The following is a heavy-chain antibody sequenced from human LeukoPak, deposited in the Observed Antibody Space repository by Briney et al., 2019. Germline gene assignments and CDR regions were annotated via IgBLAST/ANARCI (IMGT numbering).Heavy chain of an antibody. Sequence: PGGSLRLSCAASGFTFSCYAMSWVRQAPGKGLEWVSAISGSGGSTYYADSVKGRFTISRDNSKNTLYLQMNSLRAEDTAVYYCAKESGVVVTAPLDYSRQGTLVTVSS. CDR3: AKESGVVVTAPLDY. V-gene: IGHV3-23*01. D-gene: IGHD2-21*02. CDR2: ISGSGGST. CDR1: GFTFSCYA. J-gene: IGHJ4*02.